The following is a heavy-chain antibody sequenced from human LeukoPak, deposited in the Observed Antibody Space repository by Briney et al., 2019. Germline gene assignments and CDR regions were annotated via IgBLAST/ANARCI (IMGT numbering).Heavy chain of an antibody. V-gene: IGHV1-8*01. CDR3: VRGRPHAD. D-gene: IGHD2-2*01. J-gene: IGHJ4*03. CDR2: VSPKTGDT. Sequence: ASVKVSCKASGYTLSNYDINWIRQATGQGLDWMGWVSPKTGDTGYTQKFRGRVTMTWNTSINTAYMELSGLRSDDTAVYYCVRGRPHADWGQGTPVTVSS. CDR1: GYTLSNYD.